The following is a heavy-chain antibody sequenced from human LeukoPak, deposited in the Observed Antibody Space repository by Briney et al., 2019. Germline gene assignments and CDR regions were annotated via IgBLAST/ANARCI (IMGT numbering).Heavy chain of an antibody. V-gene: IGHV3-30*18. CDR3: AKEGDDYYDSSGYYYDY. CDR2: ISYDGSNK. CDR1: GFTFSSYG. Sequence: HPGGSLRLSCAASGFTFSSYGMHWVRQAPGKGLEWVAVISYDGSNKYYADSVKGRFTISRDNSKNTLYLQMNSLRAEDTAVYYCAKEGDDYYDSSGYYYDYWGQGTLVTVSS. D-gene: IGHD3-22*01. J-gene: IGHJ4*02.